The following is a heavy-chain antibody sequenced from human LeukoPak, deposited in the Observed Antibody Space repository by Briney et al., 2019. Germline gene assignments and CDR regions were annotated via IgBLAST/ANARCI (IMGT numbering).Heavy chain of an antibody. V-gene: IGHV4-34*01. J-gene: IGHJ4*02. CDR2: INHSGST. CDR1: GGSFSGYY. Sequence: KTSETLSLTCAVYGGSFSGYYWSWIRQPPGKGLEWIGEINHSGSTNYNPSLKSRVTISVDTSKNQFSLKLSSVTAADTAVYYCARGPLYCSGGSCYSLSVYWGQGTLVTVSS. D-gene: IGHD2-15*01. CDR3: ARGPLYCSGGSCYSLSVY.